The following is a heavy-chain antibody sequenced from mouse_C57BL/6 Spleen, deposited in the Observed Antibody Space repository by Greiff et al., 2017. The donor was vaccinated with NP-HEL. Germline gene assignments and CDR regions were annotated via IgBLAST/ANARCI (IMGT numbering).Heavy chain of an antibody. CDR2: ISNGGGST. Sequence: EVQVVESGGGLVQPGGSLKLSCAASGFTFSDYYMYWVRQTPEKRLEWVAYISNGGGSTYYPDTVKGRFTISRDNAKNTLYLQMSRLKSEDTAMYYCARQGNDYDVYYAMDYWGQGTSVTVSS. V-gene: IGHV5-12*01. J-gene: IGHJ4*01. CDR3: ARQGNDYDVYYAMDY. CDR1: GFTFSDYY. D-gene: IGHD2-4*01.